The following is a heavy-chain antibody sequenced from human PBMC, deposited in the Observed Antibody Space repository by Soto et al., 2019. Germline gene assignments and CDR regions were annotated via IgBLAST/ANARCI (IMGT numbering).Heavy chain of an antibody. J-gene: IGHJ5*02. CDR2: ISGSGGST. D-gene: IGHD3-10*01. Sequence: EVQLLESGGGLVQPGGSLRLSCAASGFTFSSYAMSWVRQAPGKGLELVSAISGSGGSTYYRDSVKGRFTISRDNDKNTLYLQMNSLRAEDTAVYYCAKTPGVGGVIKSWFDPWGQGTLVTVSS. V-gene: IGHV3-23*01. CDR3: AKTPGVGGVIKSWFDP. CDR1: GFTFSSYA.